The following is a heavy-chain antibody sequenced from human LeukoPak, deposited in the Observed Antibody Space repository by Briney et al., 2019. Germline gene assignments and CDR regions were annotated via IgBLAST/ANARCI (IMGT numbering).Heavy chain of an antibody. CDR3: ARDSPEGTYAFDN. V-gene: IGHV4-39*07. CDR1: DGSISSSSDS. CDR2: IDYSGTT. J-gene: IGHJ4*02. D-gene: IGHD3-16*01. Sequence: ASETLSLTCTVSDGSISSSSDSWGWIRQPPGKGVEWIESIDYSGTTYYNPSLKSRVTISVDASKNQFSLRLNSVTAADTAVYYCARDSPEGTYAFDNWGQGTLVTVSS.